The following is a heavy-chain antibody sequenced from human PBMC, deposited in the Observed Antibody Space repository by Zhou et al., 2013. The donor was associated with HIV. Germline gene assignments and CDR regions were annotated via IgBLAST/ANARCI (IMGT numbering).Heavy chain of an antibody. D-gene: IGHD6-13*01. CDR1: GYTFPDYD. V-gene: IGHV1-8*01. CDR2: MNPNSGNT. Sequence: LVQSGAQIKKPGTSVKVSCKASGYTFPDYDINWVRQATGQGLEWMGWMNPNSGNTGYARKFQGRLTMTTNTSISTAFMELRSLRSEDTAIYFCARGFIAAAGTPPIHFDYWGPGTVVTVSA. CDR3: ARGFIAAAGTPPIHFDY. J-gene: IGHJ4*02.